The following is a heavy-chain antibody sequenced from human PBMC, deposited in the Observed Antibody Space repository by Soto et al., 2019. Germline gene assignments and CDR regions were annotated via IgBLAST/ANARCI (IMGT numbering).Heavy chain of an antibody. J-gene: IGHJ5*02. CDR3: ALRTPDHYSYGVNLFDP. V-gene: IGHV1-69*13. D-gene: IGHD5-18*01. CDR1: GGTFSSYA. Sequence: AAVKVSCKASGGTFSSYAISWVRQAPGQGLEWMGGIIPIFGTANYAQKFQGRVTITADESTRTAYMELSSLRSEDTAVYYCALRTPDHYSYGVNLFDPWGQGTLVTVSS. CDR2: IIPIFGTA.